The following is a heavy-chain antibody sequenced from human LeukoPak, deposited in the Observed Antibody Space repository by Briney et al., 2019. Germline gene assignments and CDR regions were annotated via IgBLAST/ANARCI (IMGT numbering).Heavy chain of an antibody. CDR3: AKGGGIVVVPAAHWFDP. J-gene: IGHJ5*02. CDR1: GFTFSSYA. D-gene: IGHD2-2*01. V-gene: IGHV3-23*01. Sequence: GGSLRLSCAASGFTFSSYAMSWVRQAPGKGLEWVSAISSSGGSTYYADSVKGRFTISRDNSKNTLYLQMNSLRAEDTAVYYCAKGGGIVVVPAAHWFDPWGQGTLVTVSS. CDR2: ISSSGGST.